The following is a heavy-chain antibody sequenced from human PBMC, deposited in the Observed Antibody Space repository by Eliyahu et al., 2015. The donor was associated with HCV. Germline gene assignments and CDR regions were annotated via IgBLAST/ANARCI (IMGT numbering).Heavy chain of an antibody. CDR1: GGSITXYY. CDR3: ASGGGGIAVTGTGGWFDP. J-gene: IGHJ5*02. Sequence: QVQLQESGPGLVKPSETLSLTCTVXGGSITXYYXXWIRQPPGKGLEWIGYIHYSGSTNYNPSLKSRVTISVDTSKNQFSLNLTSVTAEDTAMYYCASGGGGIAVTGTGGWFDPWGQGTLVTVSS. CDR2: IHYSGST. D-gene: IGHD6-19*01. V-gene: IGHV4-59*01.